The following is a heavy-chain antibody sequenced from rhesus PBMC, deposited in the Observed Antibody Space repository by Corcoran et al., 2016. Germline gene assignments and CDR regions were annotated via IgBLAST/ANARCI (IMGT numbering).Heavy chain of an antibody. CDR1: GGSVSSRNW. V-gene: IGHV4-65*01. Sequence: QVQLQESGPGLVKPSETLSLTCAVSGGSVSSRNWWSWIRQPPGKGLEWLGYSSGSSGSTYYNPSLNSRVTISTDTSKNQVSLKLSSVTAADTAVYYCARDRVPSHYGLDSWGQGVVVTVSS. CDR3: ARDRVPSHYGLDS. CDR2: SSGSSGST. J-gene: IGHJ6*01.